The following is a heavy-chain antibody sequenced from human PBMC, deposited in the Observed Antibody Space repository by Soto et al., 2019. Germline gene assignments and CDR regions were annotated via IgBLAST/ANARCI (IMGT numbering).Heavy chain of an antibody. CDR2: IVVGSGNT. Sequence: SVKVSCKASGFTITSSAVQWVRQARGQRLEWIGWIVVGSGNTNYAQKFQERVTITRDMSTSTAYMELSSLRSEDTAVYYCAADTNYYDSSGYSPLSAFGIWGQGTMVTVSS. J-gene: IGHJ3*02. V-gene: IGHV1-58*01. CDR3: AADTNYYDSSGYSPLSAFGI. D-gene: IGHD3-22*01. CDR1: GFTITSSA.